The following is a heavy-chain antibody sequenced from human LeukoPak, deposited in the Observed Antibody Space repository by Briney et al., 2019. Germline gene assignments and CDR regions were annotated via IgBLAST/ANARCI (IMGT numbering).Heavy chain of an antibody. V-gene: IGHV3-33*01. CDR2: IWYDGSNK. CDR1: GFTFSGYG. D-gene: IGHD3-22*01. CDR3: ARDKNRDKYYYDSSGAGLDY. Sequence: GGSLRLSCAASGFTFSGYGMHWVRQAPGKGLEWVALIWYDGSNKYYADSVKGRFTISRDNSKNTLYLQMNSLRAEDTAVYYCARDKNRDKYYYDSSGAGLDYWGQGTLVTVSS. J-gene: IGHJ4*02.